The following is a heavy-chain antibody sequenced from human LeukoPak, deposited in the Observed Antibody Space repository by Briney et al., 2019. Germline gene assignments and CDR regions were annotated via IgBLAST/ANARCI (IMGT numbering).Heavy chain of an antibody. CDR2: ISHSGST. V-gene: IGHV4-38-2*01. CDR1: GYSIRSDFF. J-gene: IGHJ3*02. CDR3: ASGTFGGRDAFDI. Sequence: PSETLSLTCAVSGYSIRSDFFWGWIRQPPGKGLEWIGSISHSGSTNYNPSLKSRVTISVDTSKNQFSLKLSSVTAADTAVYYCASGTFGGRDAFDIWGQGTMVTVSS. D-gene: IGHD3-10*01.